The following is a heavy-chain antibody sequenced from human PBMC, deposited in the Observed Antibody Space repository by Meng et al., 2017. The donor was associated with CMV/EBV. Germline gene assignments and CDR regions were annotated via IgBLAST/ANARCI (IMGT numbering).Heavy chain of an antibody. CDR1: GYTFTGYY. Sequence: ASVKVSCKAFGYTFTGYYMHWVRQAPGQGLEWMGWINPNSGGTNYAQKFQGRVTMTRDTSISTAYMELSRLRSDDTAVYYCARDLHDCSSTSCYRYYYYYYGMDVWGQGTTVTVSS. J-gene: IGHJ6*02. V-gene: IGHV1-2*02. D-gene: IGHD2-2*01. CDR3: ARDLHDCSSTSCYRYYYYYYGMDV. CDR2: INPNSGGT.